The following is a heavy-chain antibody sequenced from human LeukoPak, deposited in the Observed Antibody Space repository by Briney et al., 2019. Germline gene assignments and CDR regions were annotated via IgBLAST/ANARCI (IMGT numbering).Heavy chain of an antibody. D-gene: IGHD2-2*01. CDR3: ARDFCSSTSCPWGYYYGMDV. CDR1: GYTFTSYG. J-gene: IGHJ6*02. CDR2: ISAYNSNT. V-gene: IGHV1-18*01. Sequence: GASVKVSCKASGYTFTSYGISWVRQAPGQGLEWMGWISAYNSNTNYAQKLQGRVTMTTDTSTSTAYMELRSLRSDDTAVYYCARDFCSSTSCPWGYYYGMDVWGQGTTVTVSS.